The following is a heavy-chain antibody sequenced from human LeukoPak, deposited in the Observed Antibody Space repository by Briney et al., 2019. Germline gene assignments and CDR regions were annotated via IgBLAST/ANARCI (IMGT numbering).Heavy chain of an antibody. Sequence: GGSLRLSCAASGFTFSSYGMHWVRQAPGKGLEWVAFIRHDGSNKYYADSLKGRFTISRDNSKNTLYLQMNSLRAEDTAVYYCAKDWPYYYDGSAYHHFDYWGQGTLVTVSS. J-gene: IGHJ4*02. CDR3: AKDWPYYYDGSAYHHFDY. CDR1: GFTFSSYG. D-gene: IGHD3-22*01. CDR2: IRHDGSNK. V-gene: IGHV3-30*02.